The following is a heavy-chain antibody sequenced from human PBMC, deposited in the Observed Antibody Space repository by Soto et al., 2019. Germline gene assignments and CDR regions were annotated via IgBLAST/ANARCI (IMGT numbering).Heavy chain of an antibody. J-gene: IGHJ3*01. V-gene: IGHV3-33*01. CDR1: GFSFRTYG. D-gene: IGHD1-1*01. CDR2: ISPK. Sequence: GGSLRLSCAVSGFSFRTYGFQWVRQPPGKGLEWVAVISPKGLSDSVEGRFTISRDNSKDTLYLQMNNLRAEDTAVYYCARDDAFGNENAFDLWGQGTMVTVSS. CDR3: ARDDAFGNENAFDL.